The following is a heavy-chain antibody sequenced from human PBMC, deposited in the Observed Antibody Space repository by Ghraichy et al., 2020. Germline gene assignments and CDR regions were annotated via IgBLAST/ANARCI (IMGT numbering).Heavy chain of an antibody. CDR1: GFTFSSYS. CDR2: ISSSSSYI. Sequence: GGSLRLSCAASGFTFSSYSMNWVRQAPGKGLEWVSSISSSSSYIYYADSVKGRFTISRDNAKNSLYLQMNSLRAEDTAVYYCARDFKFPFQYDFWSGWAFDYWGQGTLVTVSS. J-gene: IGHJ4*02. CDR3: ARDFKFPFQYDFWSGWAFDY. V-gene: IGHV3-21*01. D-gene: IGHD3-3*01.